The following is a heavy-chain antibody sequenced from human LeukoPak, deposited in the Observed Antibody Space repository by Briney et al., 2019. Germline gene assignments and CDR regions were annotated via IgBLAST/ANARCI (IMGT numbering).Heavy chain of an antibody. Sequence: GGSLRLSCAASGFTFSSYAMHWVRQAPRKGLEYVSAISSDGGSTYYANSVKGRFTISRDNSKNTLYLQMGGLRAEDMAVYYCARAVAYYYYYMDVWGKGTTVTVSS. D-gene: IGHD2-15*01. J-gene: IGHJ6*03. CDR1: GFTFSSYA. CDR3: ARAVAYYYYYMDV. V-gene: IGHV3-64*01. CDR2: ISSDGGST.